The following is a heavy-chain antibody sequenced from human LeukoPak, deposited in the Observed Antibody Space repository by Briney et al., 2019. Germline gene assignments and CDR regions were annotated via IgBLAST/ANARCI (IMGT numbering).Heavy chain of an antibody. J-gene: IGHJ4*02. CDR2: IYYSGST. Sequence: KPSETLSLTCTVSGGSISSSSYYWGWIRQPPGKGLEGIGSIYYSGSTYYNPSLKSRVTISVDTSKNQFSLKLSSVTAADTAVYYCARVGKWLFQYYFDYWGQGTLVTVSS. CDR1: GGSISSSSYY. D-gene: IGHD3-22*01. V-gene: IGHV4-39*07. CDR3: ARVGKWLFQYYFDY.